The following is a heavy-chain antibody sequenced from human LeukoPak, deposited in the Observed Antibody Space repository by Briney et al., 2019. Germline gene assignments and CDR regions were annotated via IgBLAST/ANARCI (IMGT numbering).Heavy chain of an antibody. CDR3: ARDLGYCYGSGSYYTPYYYYGMDV. CDR1: GGTFSSYA. D-gene: IGHD3-10*01. Sequence: SVKVSCKASGGTFSSYAISWVRQAPGQGLEWMGRIIPILGIANYAQKFQGRVTITADKSTSTAYMELSSLRSEDTAVYYCARDLGYCYGSGSYYTPYYYYGMDVWGQGTTVTVSS. V-gene: IGHV1-69*04. CDR2: IIPILGIA. J-gene: IGHJ6*02.